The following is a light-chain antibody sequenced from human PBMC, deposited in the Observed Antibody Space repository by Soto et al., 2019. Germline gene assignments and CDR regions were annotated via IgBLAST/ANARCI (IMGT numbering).Light chain of an antibody. CDR1: SSNIGNNY. V-gene: IGLV1-51*02. J-gene: IGLJ1*01. CDR3: GTWDSSLSAGV. CDR2: ENN. Sequence: QCVLTQPHSVSAAPLQKVTISCSGSSSNIGNNYVSWYQQLPGTAPKLLIYENNKRPSGIPDRFSGSKSGTSATLGITGLQTGDEADYYCGTWDSSLSAGVFGTGTKATVL.